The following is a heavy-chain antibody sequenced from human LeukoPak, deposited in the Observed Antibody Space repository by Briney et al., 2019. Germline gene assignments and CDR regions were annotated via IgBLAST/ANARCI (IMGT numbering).Heavy chain of an antibody. CDR1: GGSISGYY. Sequence: PSETLSLTCTVSGGSISGYYWSWIRQPPGKGLEWIGYIYSNGNTYYNPSLKSRVTISLDTSKNQFSLKLSSVTAADTAVYYCAIHSSPAAEDYWGQGTLVTVSS. D-gene: IGHD6-13*01. V-gene: IGHV4-59*08. CDR2: IYSNGNT. CDR3: AIHSSPAAEDY. J-gene: IGHJ4*02.